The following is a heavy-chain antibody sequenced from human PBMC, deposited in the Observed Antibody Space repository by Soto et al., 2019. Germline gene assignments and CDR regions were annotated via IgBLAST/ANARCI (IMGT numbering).Heavy chain of an antibody. Sequence: ASVKVSCKASGYTFTGYYMHWVRQAPGQGLEWMGWINPNSGGTNYAQKFQGWVTMTRDTSICTAYMELSRLRSDDTAVYYCARGGYCSSTSCQEFDYWGQGTLVTVSS. CDR3: ARGGYCSSTSCQEFDY. CDR1: GYTFTGYY. J-gene: IGHJ4*02. V-gene: IGHV1-2*04. CDR2: INPNSGGT. D-gene: IGHD2-2*01.